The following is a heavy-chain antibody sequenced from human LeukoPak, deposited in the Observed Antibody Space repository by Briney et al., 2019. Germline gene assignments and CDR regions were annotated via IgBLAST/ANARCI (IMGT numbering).Heavy chain of an antibody. CDR3: ARAGSSGWYEAYYYGMDV. J-gene: IGHJ6*04. Sequence: ASVKVSCKASGYTFTSYGISWVRQAPGQGLEWMGWISAYNGNTNYAQKLQGRVTMTTDTSTSTAYMELRSLRSDDTAVYYCARAGSSGWYEAYYYGMDVWGKGTTVTVSS. CDR2: ISAYNGNT. D-gene: IGHD6-19*01. V-gene: IGHV1-18*04. CDR1: GYTFTSYG.